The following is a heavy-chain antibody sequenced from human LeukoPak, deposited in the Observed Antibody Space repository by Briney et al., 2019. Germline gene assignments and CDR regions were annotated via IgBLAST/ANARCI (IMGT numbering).Heavy chain of an antibody. CDR2: IYYTGTT. CDR1: GGSLSGHY. J-gene: IGHJ4*02. CDR3: ARSSWGCSTASCYLTN. V-gene: IGHV4-59*11. D-gene: IGHD2-2*01. Sequence: PSETLSLTCTVGGGSLSGHYWGWIRQPPGKGLELVGHIYYTGTTFYNPSLNSRVTITLDTSRNQFSLRLTSVIAADTAVYYCARSSWGCSTASCYLTNWGQGALVTVSS.